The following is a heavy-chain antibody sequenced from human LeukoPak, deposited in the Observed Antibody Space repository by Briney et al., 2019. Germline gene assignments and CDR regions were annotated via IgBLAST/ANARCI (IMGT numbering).Heavy chain of an antibody. CDR2: ISYDGSNK. Sequence: PGGSLRLSCAASGFTFSSYAMHWVRQAPGKGLEWVAVISYDGSNKYYADSVKGRFTISRDNSKNTLYLRMSSLRVEDTAVYYCARAAYDSSGYLTLWGQGTLVTVSS. D-gene: IGHD3-22*01. J-gene: IGHJ4*02. CDR3: ARAAYDSSGYLTL. CDR1: GFTFSSYA. V-gene: IGHV3-30-3*01.